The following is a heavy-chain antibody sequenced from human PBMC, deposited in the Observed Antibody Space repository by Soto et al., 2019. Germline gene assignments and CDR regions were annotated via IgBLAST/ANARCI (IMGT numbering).Heavy chain of an antibody. V-gene: IGHV3-74*01. J-gene: IGHJ4*02. CDR1: GFTFSNYW. Sequence: EVQLVESGGGLVQPGGSLRLSCAGSGFTFSNYWMHWVRQAPGKGLEWVSRIDHDGPTDYADSVRGRFTISRDNAENTXXXXXXXXXXXXXXXXYCVRDSHGDYWGQGTLVTVSS. CDR2: IDHDGPT. CDR3: VRDSHGDY. D-gene: IGHD2-21*01.